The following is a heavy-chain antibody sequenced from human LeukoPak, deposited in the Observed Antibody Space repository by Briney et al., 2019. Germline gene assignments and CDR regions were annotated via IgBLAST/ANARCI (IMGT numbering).Heavy chain of an antibody. V-gene: IGHV3-23*01. CDR2: ISVSGNT. Sequence: GGSLRLSCAASGFTLSSYAMSWVRQAPGKGLEWVSAISVSGNTYHADSVKGRFTISRDSSKNTLYLQMNRLRAEDAAVYHCAKAPVTTCSGAYCYPFDYWGQGTLVTVSS. D-gene: IGHD2-21*01. CDR1: GFTLSSYA. CDR3: AKAPVTTCSGAYCYPFDY. J-gene: IGHJ4*02.